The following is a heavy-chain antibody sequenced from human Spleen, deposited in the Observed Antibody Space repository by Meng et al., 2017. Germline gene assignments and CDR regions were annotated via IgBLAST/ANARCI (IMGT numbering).Heavy chain of an antibody. J-gene: IGHJ5*02. CDR2: IGHSGIT. Sequence: QPQLQESGPGLVKPPEALSLTCSGSGGFISTSGYYWGWIRQPPGKGLEWIGSIGHSGITYYTPSLKSRVTVSIDTSKSQFSLKLTSVTAADTAVYYCVRSSGWVRTGFDPWGQGTLVTVSS. D-gene: IGHD6-19*01. V-gene: IGHV4-39*01. CDR1: GGFISTSGYY. CDR3: VRSSGWVRTGFDP.